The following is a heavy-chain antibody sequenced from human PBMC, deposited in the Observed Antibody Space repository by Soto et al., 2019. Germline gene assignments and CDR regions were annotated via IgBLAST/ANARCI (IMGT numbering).Heavy chain of an antibody. CDR2: ISSSSSYI. CDR1: GFTFSSYS. J-gene: IGHJ4*02. Sequence: EVQLVESGGGLVKPGGSLRLSCAASGFTFSSYSMNWVRQAPGKGLEWVSSISSSSSYIYYADSVKGRFTISRDNAKNSLYLQMNSLRAEDTAVYYCARDPSTSGYYSFDYCGQGTLVTVSS. CDR3: ARDPSTSGYYSFDY. D-gene: IGHD3-22*01. V-gene: IGHV3-21*01.